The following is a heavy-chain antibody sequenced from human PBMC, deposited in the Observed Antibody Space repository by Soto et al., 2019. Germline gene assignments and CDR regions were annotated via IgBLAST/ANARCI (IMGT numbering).Heavy chain of an antibody. Sequence: PSETLSLTCTVSGASISGFYWSWIRKSAGKGLEWIGRIYATGTTDYNPSLKSQVMMSVDTSKKQFSLKLRSVTAADTAVYYCVRDGTKTLRDWLDPWGQGISVTVAS. CDR1: GASISGFY. D-gene: IGHD1-1*01. V-gene: IGHV4-4*07. CDR2: IYATGTT. CDR3: VRDGTKTLRDWLDP. J-gene: IGHJ5*02.